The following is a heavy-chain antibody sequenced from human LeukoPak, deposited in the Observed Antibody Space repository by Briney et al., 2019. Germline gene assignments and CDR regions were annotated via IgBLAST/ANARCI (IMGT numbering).Heavy chain of an antibody. Sequence: QAGGSLRLSCAASGFTFSTYSMTWVRQGPGKGLEWVSSIYPSGDSTFYADSVKGRFTISRDNSKNTLYLQKSSLRTEDTAIYYCAKDVVPDSGWDLDYWGQGTLVTVSS. D-gene: IGHD6-19*01. CDR2: IYPSGDST. CDR1: GFTFSTYS. J-gene: IGHJ4*02. V-gene: IGHV3-23*01. CDR3: AKDVVPDSGWDLDY.